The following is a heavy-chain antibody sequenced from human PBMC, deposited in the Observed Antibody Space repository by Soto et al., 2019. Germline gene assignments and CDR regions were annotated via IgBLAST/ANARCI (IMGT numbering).Heavy chain of an antibody. V-gene: IGHV4-39*07. Sequence: PSETLSLTCNVSGGSISSTGYYWGWIRQPPGKGLEWIGTFYHSGSTYYNSSLKSRVTISVDRSKNQFSLKLSSVTAADTAVYYCARVPGPWGQGTLVTVSS. CDR2: FYHSGST. J-gene: IGHJ5*02. CDR1: GGSISSTGYY. D-gene: IGHD3-10*01. CDR3: ARVPGP.